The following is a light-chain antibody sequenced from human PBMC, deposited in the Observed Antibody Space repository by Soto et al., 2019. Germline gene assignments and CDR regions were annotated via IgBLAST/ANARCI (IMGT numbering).Light chain of an antibody. J-gene: IGKJ4*01. Sequence: VFRKYFGNLPLPPGERATLSCRASQTVRNNYLAWYQQKPGQAPRLLIYDASSRATGIPDRFSGGGSGTDFTLTISSLEPEDFAVYYCQLVSSHPLTFGGGTNVDIK. CDR2: DAS. CDR3: QLVSSHPLT. CDR1: QTVRNNY. V-gene: IGKV3-20*01.